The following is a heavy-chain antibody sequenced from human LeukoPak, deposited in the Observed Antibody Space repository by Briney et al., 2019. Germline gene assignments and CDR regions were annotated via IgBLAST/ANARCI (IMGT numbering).Heavy chain of an antibody. CDR1: GFSFTTHV. CDR3: ARASGKAFDY. V-gene: IGHV3-23*01. D-gene: IGHD1-26*01. CDR2: ISGAGSGT. J-gene: IGHJ4*02. Sequence: GGSLRLSCAASGFSFTTHVTNWVRQAPGKGLEWVSAISGAGSGTDYADSVKGRFTISRDNSKNTLYVQMNGLRAEDTAVYYCARASGKAFDYWGQGTLVTVSS.